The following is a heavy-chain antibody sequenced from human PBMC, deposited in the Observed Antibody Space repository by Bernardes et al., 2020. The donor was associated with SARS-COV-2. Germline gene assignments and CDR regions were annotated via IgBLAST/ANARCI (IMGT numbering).Heavy chain of an antibody. J-gene: IGHJ6*02. V-gene: IGHV4-39*01. CDR3: AGSSCGFDCYIGGLRSWDYGMGV. Sequence: SETLSPTCTVPGCSISRSEYYWGWIRQGPGKVLKGIGSNRSRGICYYNPAPQSRARASGDTSKNQLALRLNYVTAADTAVYYCAGSSCGFDCYIGGLRSWDYGMGVWGHGTTVTVSS. CDR2: NRSRGIC. CDR1: GCSISRSEYY. D-gene: IGHD2-21*01.